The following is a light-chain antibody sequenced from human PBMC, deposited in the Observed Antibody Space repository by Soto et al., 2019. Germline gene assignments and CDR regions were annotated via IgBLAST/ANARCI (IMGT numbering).Light chain of an antibody. CDR1: SSDVGSYDY. Sequence: QSALTQPASVSGSPGQSITISCTGTSSDVGSYDYVSWYQHHPGKAPKLMIFEDSNRPSEVSDRFPGSKSGNTASLTISGLQVEDEADYYCTSYATRSPYVFGTGTKVTV. V-gene: IGLV2-14*01. CDR2: EDS. J-gene: IGLJ1*01. CDR3: TSYATRSPYV.